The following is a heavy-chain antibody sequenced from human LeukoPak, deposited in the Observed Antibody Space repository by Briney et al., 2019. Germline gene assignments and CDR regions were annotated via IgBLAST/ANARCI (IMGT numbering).Heavy chain of an antibody. D-gene: IGHD3-10*01. CDR1: GWSFSGYY. J-gene: IGHJ4*02. Sequence: SETLSLTCAVSGWSFSGYYWSWIRQPPGKGLEWIGEINHSGSTNYNPYLKSRVTISVDTSKNQFSLKLSSVTAADTAVYYCARGGSRKPRANFDYWGQGTLVTASS. CDR2: INHSGST. V-gene: IGHV4-34*01. CDR3: ARGGSRKPRANFDY.